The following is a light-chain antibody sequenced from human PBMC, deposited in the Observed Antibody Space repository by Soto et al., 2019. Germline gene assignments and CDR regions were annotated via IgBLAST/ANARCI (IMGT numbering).Light chain of an antibody. CDR3: QQSYTTPRT. Sequence: DIPMTQSPSSLSASVGDRVTVTCRASQTISGYLNWYQHKPGKAPKLLIYAASNLQSGVPLMFIGSGSGTDCTLTISSLQPEDCAPYYCQQSYTTPRTFGQGTKLEIK. CDR2: AAS. CDR1: QTISGY. J-gene: IGKJ2*01. V-gene: IGKV1-39*01.